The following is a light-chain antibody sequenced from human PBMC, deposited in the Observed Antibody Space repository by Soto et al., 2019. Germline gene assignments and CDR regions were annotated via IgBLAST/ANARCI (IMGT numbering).Light chain of an antibody. CDR3: QQYNKWRT. V-gene: IGKV3-15*01. Sequence: EXXMTQSPATLSVSPGERATLSCRASESVSSNLAWYQQKPGQAPRLLIYGASTRATGIPARISGSGSGTEFTLTISSLQSEDFAVYYCQQYNKWRTFGQGTKVEVK. CDR1: ESVSSN. J-gene: IGKJ1*01. CDR2: GAS.